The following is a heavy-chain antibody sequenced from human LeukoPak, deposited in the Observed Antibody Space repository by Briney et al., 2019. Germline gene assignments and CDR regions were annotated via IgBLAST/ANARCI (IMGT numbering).Heavy chain of an antibody. CDR3: ARGLERAANFDY. CDR1: GFTFSSYS. J-gene: IGHJ4*02. V-gene: IGHV3-21*01. Sequence: GGSLRLSCAAFGFTFSSYSMNWVRQGPGKGLEWVSSISSSSSYIYYADSAKGRFTISRDNAKNSLYLQMNSLRAEDTAVYYCARGLERAANFDYWGQGTLVTVSS. D-gene: IGHD1-1*01. CDR2: ISSSSSYI.